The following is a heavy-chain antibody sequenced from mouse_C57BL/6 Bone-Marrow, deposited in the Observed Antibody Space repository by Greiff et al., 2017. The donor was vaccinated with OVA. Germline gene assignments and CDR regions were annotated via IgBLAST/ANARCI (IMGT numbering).Heavy chain of an antibody. CDR1: GYTFTDYE. J-gene: IGHJ4*01. CDR3: TRWSKDYAMDY. CDR2: IDPETGGT. V-gene: IGHV1-15*01. D-gene: IGHD2-5*01. Sequence: QVQLQQSGAELVRPGASVTLSCKASGYTFTDYEMHWVKQTPVHGLEWIGAIDPETGGTAYNQKFKGKAILTADKSSRTAYMERRSLTSEDSAVYYCTRWSKDYAMDYWGQGTSVTVSS.